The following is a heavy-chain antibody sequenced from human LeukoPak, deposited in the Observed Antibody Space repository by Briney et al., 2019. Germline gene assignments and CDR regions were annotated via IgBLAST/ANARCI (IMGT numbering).Heavy chain of an antibody. V-gene: IGHV3-30*18. Sequence: GGSLRLSCAASGFTLSSYGMHWVRQAPGKGLEWVAVISYDGSNKYYADSVKGRFTISRDNSKNTLYLQMNSLRAEDKDVYYCAKCDIVVVPAAAITQTYYYYYGMDVWGQGTTVTVSS. J-gene: IGHJ6*02. D-gene: IGHD2-2*01. CDR2: ISYDGSNK. CDR1: GFTLSSYG. CDR3: AKCDIVVVPAAAITQTYYYYYGMDV.